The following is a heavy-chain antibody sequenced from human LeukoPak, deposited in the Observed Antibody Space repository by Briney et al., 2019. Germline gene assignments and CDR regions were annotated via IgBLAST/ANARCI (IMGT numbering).Heavy chain of an antibody. D-gene: IGHD1-26*01. V-gene: IGHV4-61*02. CDR1: GGSISSGSYY. Sequence: SETLSLTCTVSGGSISSGSYYWSWIRQPAGKGLEWIGRIYTSGSTNYNPSLKSRVTISVDTSKNQFSLKLSSVTAADTAVYYCARGGSYHVDYWGQGTLVTVSS. CDR3: ARGGSYHVDY. J-gene: IGHJ4*02. CDR2: IYTSGST.